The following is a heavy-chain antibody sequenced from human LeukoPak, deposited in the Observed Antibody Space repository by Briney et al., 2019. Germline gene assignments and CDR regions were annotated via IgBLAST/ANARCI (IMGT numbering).Heavy chain of an antibody. CDR3: ARERRGYSYGYIDY. Sequence: GSSVKVSCKASGGTFSSYAISWVRQAPGQGLEWMGRIIPIFGTANYAQKVQGRVTMTTDTSTSTAYMELSSLRSEDTAVYYCARERRGYSYGYIDYWGQGTLVTVSS. V-gene: IGHV1-69*05. CDR2: IIPIFGTA. CDR1: GGTFSSYA. J-gene: IGHJ4*02. D-gene: IGHD5-18*01.